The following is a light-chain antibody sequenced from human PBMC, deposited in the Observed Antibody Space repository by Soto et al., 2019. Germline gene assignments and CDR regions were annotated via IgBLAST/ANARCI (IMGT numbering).Light chain of an antibody. V-gene: IGKV1D-12*01. Sequence: DIQMTQSPSSVSASVGDRVTITCRASQDIKNWLAWYQQKPGRAPRLLIYSASSLQRGVPSRLSGGGSGRHFPLPISSLQPEDFATYYRQQANSLAITFGQGTRLDLK. CDR2: SAS. J-gene: IGKJ5*01. CDR1: QDIKNW. CDR3: QQANSLAIT.